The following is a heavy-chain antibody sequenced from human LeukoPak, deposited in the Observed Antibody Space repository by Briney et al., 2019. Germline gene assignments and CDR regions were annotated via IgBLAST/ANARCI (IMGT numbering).Heavy chain of an antibody. CDR2: IYTSGST. J-gene: IGHJ2*01. Sequence: SQTLSLTCTVSGGSISSGSYYWSWIRQPAGKGLEWIGRIYTSGSTNYNPSLKSRVTISVDTSKNQFSLKLSSVTAADTAVYYCARVPRGLGQWLVLDLWGRGTLVTVSS. CDR3: ARVPRGLGQWLVLDL. D-gene: IGHD6-19*01. CDR1: GGSISSGSYY. V-gene: IGHV4-61*02.